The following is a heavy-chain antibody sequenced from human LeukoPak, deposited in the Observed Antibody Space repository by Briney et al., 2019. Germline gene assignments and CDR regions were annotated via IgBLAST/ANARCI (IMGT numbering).Heavy chain of an antibody. CDR3: ARDAYGSGFMDV. Sequence: SETLSLICAVYGEYFSGYYWNWIRQPPGKGPEGIGSIYYSGSTYYKPSLKSRVTISVDTSKNQFSLKLSSVTAADTAVYYCARDAYGSGFMDVWGKGTTVTVSS. CDR2: IYYSGST. CDR1: GEYFSGYY. D-gene: IGHD3-10*01. J-gene: IGHJ6*03. V-gene: IGHV4-34*01.